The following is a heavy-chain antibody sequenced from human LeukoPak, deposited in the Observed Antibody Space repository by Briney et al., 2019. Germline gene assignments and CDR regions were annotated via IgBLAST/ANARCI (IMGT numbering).Heavy chain of an antibody. J-gene: IGHJ4*02. CDR2: ISAYNGNT. CDR1: GYSFTSYY. D-gene: IGHD3-22*01. Sequence: ASVKVSCKASGYSFTSYYIHWVRQAPGQGLEWMGWISAYNGNTNYAQKLQGRVTMTTDTSTSTAYMELRSLRSDDTAVYYCARNSDSSGLFDYWGQATLVTVSS. V-gene: IGHV1-18*04. CDR3: ARNSDSSGLFDY.